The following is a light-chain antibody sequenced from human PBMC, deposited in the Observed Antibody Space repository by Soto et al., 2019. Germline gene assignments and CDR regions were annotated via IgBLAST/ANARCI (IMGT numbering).Light chain of an antibody. CDR1: QDVQNW. CDR3: QQYYSYPRT. Sequence: IQMTQSPSSVAASIGDSVTITCRASQDVQNWLAWYQHKPGQAPKLLVFAASSLQSGVPSRFSASGFGTDFTLTISCLQSEDFATYYCQQYYSYPRTFGQGTKVEIK. CDR2: AAS. V-gene: IGKV1-8*01. J-gene: IGKJ1*01.